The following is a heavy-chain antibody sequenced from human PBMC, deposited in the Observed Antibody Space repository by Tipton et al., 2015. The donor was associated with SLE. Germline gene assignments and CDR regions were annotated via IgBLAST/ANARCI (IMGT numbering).Heavy chain of an antibody. V-gene: IGHV3-30*18. CDR3: AKDLGALLYYNSGIAH. J-gene: IGHJ4*02. Sequence: SLRLSCAASGFTFRNYGMHWVRQAPGKGLEWLTVIWYDGSKNHYADSVKGRFTISRDNSKDTLYLQMDSLRAEDTAVYYCAKDLGALLYYNSGIAHWGQGTLVTVSS. D-gene: IGHD3-10*01. CDR2: IWYDGSKN. CDR1: GFTFRNYG.